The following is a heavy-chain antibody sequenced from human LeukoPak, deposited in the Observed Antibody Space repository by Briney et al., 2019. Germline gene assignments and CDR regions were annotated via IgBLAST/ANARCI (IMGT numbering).Heavy chain of an antibody. CDR3: TNCGEGARPGFDY. J-gene: IGHJ4*02. D-gene: IGHD2-21*01. V-gene: IGHV3-23*01. Sequence: PGGSLRLSCTASGHTFTPYAMTWARQAPGKGLEWVSAIRGNGRTTYYADSVKGRFTISRDNSKNTLYLHMSSLNAEDTAVYSCTNCGEGARPGFDYWGQGTLVTVSS. CDR2: IRGNGRTT. CDR1: GHTFTPYA.